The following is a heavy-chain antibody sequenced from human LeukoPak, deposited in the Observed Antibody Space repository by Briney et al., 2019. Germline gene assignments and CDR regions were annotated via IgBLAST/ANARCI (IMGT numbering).Heavy chain of an antibody. V-gene: IGHV4-59*08. CDR2: LYHTGST. Sequence: SETLSLTCTVSGGSASNYYWSWVRQPPGKGLEWIGYLYHTGSTNYNPSLKSRVTMSVDTSKNQFSLRLSSVTAADTAVYYCARGYYYVDYWGQGTLVTVSS. J-gene: IGHJ4*02. CDR3: ARGYYYVDY. CDR1: GGSASNYY. D-gene: IGHD3-22*01.